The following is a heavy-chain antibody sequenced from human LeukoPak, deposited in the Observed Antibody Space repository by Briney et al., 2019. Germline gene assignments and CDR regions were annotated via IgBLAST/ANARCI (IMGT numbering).Heavy chain of an antibody. V-gene: IGHV4-39*07. CDR2: IYYSGST. CDR3: ARLRIAAAGRGLNWFDP. J-gene: IGHJ5*02. Sequence: PSETLSLTCTVSGGSISSSSYYWGWIRQPPGKGLEWIGSIYYSGSTYYNPSLKSRVTISVDTSKNQFSLKLSSVTAADTAVYYCARLRIAAAGRGLNWFDPWGQGTLVTVSS. D-gene: IGHD6-13*01. CDR1: GGSISSSSYY.